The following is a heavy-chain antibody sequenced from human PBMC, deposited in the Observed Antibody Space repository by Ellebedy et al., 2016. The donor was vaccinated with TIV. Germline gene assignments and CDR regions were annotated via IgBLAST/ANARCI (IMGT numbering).Heavy chain of an antibody. CDR3: AKGWEGNYNGNDGYRLMDV. CDR1: GFTFSSYD. D-gene: IGHD3-10*01. J-gene: IGHJ6*02. V-gene: IGHV3-30*18. CDR2: ISYGRNHK. Sequence: GESLKISCAASGFTFSSYDMHWVRQAPGKGLEWVAVISYGRNHKYYGDSVKGRFTISRDNYEKTLYLQMNSLRAEDMAVYYCAKGWEGNYNGNDGYRLMDVWGQGTTVAVSS.